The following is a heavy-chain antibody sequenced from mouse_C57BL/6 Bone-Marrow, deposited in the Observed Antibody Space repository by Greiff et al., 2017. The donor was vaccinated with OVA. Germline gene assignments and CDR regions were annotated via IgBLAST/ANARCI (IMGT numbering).Heavy chain of an antibody. J-gene: IGHJ2*01. D-gene: IGHD3-2*02. CDR2: IDPSDSYT. V-gene: IGHV1-50*01. Sequence: VQLQQPGAELVKPGASVKLSCKASGYTFTSYWMQWVKQRPGQGLEWIGEIDPSDSYTNYNQKLKGKATLTVDTSSSTAYMQLSSLTSEDSADYYCARYQGYWGQGTTLTVSS. CDR3: ARYQGY. CDR1: GYTFTSYW.